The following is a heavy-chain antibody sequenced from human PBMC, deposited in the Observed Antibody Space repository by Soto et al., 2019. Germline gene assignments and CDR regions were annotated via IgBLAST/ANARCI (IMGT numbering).Heavy chain of an antibody. J-gene: IGHJ6*02. CDR1: GFTFSSYG. V-gene: IGHV3-30*18. Sequence: QVQLVESGGGVVQPRRSLRLSCAASGFTFSSYGMHWVRQAPGKGLEWVAVISYDGSNKYYADSVKGRFTISRDNSKNTLYLQMNSLRAEDTAVYYCAKGDVMDVWGQGTTVTVSS. CDR2: ISYDGSNK. CDR3: AKGDVMDV.